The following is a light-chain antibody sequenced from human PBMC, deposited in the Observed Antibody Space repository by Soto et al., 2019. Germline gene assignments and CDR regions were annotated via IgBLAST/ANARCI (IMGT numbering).Light chain of an antibody. CDR1: QSVSNNY. Sequence: EIVLTQSPGTLSLSPGERATLSCRASQSVSNNYLAWYQQKPGQAPRLLIYGASNSATGIPDRFSGSGSGTDFTLTISRLEPEDFAGYYCQQYGSSGTFGQGTKVEIK. J-gene: IGKJ1*01. CDR3: QQYGSSGT. V-gene: IGKV3-20*01. CDR2: GAS.